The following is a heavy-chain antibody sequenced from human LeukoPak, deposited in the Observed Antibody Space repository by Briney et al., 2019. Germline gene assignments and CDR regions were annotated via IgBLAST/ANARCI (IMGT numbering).Heavy chain of an antibody. J-gene: IGHJ3*01. D-gene: IGHD3-10*01. CDR3: ARQRFGDVHAFDV. CDR2: ITVYNNKT. CDR1: GYTFTSYG. Sequence: ASVKVPCKASGYTFTSYGISWVRQAPGQGLEWMALITVYNNKTDYAQMFEGRVTVTTDTSTSTAYMELRSLTSDDTAVYYCARQRFGDVHAFDVWGQGTVVSVS. V-gene: IGHV1-18*01.